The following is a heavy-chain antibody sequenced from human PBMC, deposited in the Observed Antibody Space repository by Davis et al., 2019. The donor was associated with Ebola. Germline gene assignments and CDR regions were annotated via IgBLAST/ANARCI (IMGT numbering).Heavy chain of an antibody. D-gene: IGHD3-22*01. Sequence: PGGSLRLSCAASGFTFSGSSMNWVRRAPGKGLEWVSHISGGTGTIEYADSVKGRFTISRDNSKNTLYLQMNSLRAEDTAVYYCAKAQVIVEVLGYFDYWGQGTLVTVSS. V-gene: IGHV3-48*01. CDR1: GFTFSGSS. CDR3: AKAQVIVEVLGYFDY. CDR2: ISGGTGTI. J-gene: IGHJ4*02.